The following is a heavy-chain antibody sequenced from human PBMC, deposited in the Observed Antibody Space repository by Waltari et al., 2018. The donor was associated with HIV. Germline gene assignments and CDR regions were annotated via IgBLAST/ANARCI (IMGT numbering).Heavy chain of an antibody. D-gene: IGHD3-10*01. V-gene: IGHV1-2*06. CDR3: ARDGRLWFGELFNGMDV. Sequence: QVQLVQSGAEVKKPGASVKVSCKASGYTFTGYYMHWVRQAPGQGLECMGRINPNSGGTNYAQKFQGRVTMTRDTSISTAYMELSRLRSDDTAVYYCARDGRLWFGELFNGMDVWGQGTTVTVSS. J-gene: IGHJ6*02. CDR1: GYTFTGYY. CDR2: INPNSGGT.